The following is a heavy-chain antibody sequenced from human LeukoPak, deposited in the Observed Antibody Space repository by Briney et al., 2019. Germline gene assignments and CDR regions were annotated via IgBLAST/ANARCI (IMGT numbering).Heavy chain of an antibody. CDR1: GDSVRSDSHY. V-gene: IGHV4-61*01. CDR2: IYYTGSS. D-gene: IGHD4-17*01. Sequence: PSETLSLTCTVSGDSVRSDSHYWSWIRQPPGKGLEWVGDIYYTGSSNYNPALKSRVTISVDTSKNQFSLKLSSVTAADTAVYYCARHLSDYGDYYYYGMDVWGQGTTVTVSS. J-gene: IGHJ6*02. CDR3: ARHLSDYGDYYYYGMDV.